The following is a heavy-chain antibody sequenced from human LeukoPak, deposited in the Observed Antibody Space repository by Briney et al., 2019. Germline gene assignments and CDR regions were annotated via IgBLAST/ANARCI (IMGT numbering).Heavy chain of an antibody. V-gene: IGHV3-48*03. Sequence: GGSLRLSCAASGFTFSSYEMNWVRQAPGKGLEWVSYISSSGSTIYYADSVKGRFTISRDNAKNSLYLQMNSLRAEDTAVYYCASLLALAAAGRWFDPWGQGTLVTVFS. CDR2: ISSSGSTI. CDR1: GFTFSSYE. D-gene: IGHD6-13*01. J-gene: IGHJ5*02. CDR3: ASLLALAAAGRWFDP.